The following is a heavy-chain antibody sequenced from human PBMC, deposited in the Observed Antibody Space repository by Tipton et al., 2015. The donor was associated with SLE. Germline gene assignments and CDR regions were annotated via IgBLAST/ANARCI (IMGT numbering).Heavy chain of an antibody. J-gene: IGHJ4*02. D-gene: IGHD3-22*01. CDR2: IYYSGST. Sequence: TLSLTCTVSGGSISSHYWSWIRQPPGKGLEWIGYIYYSGSTNYNPSLKSRVTISVDTSKNQFSLKLSSVTAADTAVYYCARGPYYDSSGHRSPFDYWGQGTLVTVSS. CDR3: ARGPYYDSSGHRSPFDY. V-gene: IGHV4-59*11. CDR1: GGSISSHY.